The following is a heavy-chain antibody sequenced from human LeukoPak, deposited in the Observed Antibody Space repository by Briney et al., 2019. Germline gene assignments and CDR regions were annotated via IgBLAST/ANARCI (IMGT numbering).Heavy chain of an antibody. J-gene: IGHJ4*02. CDR1: GFTFSSYA. CDR2: ISGSGGST. V-gene: IGHV3-23*01. CDR3: AKGRGYYYGSGSYFDY. Sequence: GGSLRLSCAASGFTFSSYAMSWVRQAPGEGLEWVSAISGSGGSTYYADSVKGRFTISRDNSKNTLYLQMNSLRAEDTAVYYCAKGRGYYYGSGSYFDYWGQGTLVTVSS. D-gene: IGHD3-10*01.